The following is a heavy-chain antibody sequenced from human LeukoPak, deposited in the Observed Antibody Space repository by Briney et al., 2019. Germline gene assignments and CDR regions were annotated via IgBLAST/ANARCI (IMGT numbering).Heavy chain of an antibody. V-gene: IGHV4-59*01. CDR2: IYYSGST. J-gene: IGHJ6*03. D-gene: IGHD1-26*01. Sequence: SETLSLTCTVSGGSISSYYWSWIRQPPGKGLEWIGYIYYSGSTNYNPSLKSRVTISVDTSKNQFSLKLSSVTAADTAVYYCAGFPVVGRYYYYMDVWGKGTTVTVSS. CDR3: AGFPVVGRYYYYMDV. CDR1: GGSISSYY.